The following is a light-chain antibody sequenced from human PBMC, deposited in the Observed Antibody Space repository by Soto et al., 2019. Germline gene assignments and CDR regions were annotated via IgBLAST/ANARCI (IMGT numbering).Light chain of an antibody. J-gene: IGLJ1*01. CDR2: EVS. CDR1: SSDVGSYNR. Sequence: QSALTQPPSVSGSPGQSVTISCSGTSSDVGSYNRVSWYQQAPGTAPKVMIYEVSNRPSGVLDRFSGSKSGNTASLTISGLQPEDEADYYCYSSTSSNTYGFGTGTKVTVL. CDR3: YSSTSSNTYG. V-gene: IGLV2-18*02.